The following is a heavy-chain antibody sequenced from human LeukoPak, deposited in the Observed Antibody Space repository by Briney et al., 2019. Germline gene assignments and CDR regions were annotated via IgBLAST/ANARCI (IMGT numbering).Heavy chain of an antibody. CDR2: IYHSGST. CDR3: DIAVADDYYYYYMDV. D-gene: IGHD6-19*01. Sequence: SGTLSLTCAVSGGSISSSNWWSWVRQPPGKGLEWIGEIYHSGSTNYNPSLKSRVTISVDKSKNQFSLKLSSVTAADTAVYYCDIAVADDYYYYYMDVWGKGTTVTVSS. CDR1: GGSISSSNW. J-gene: IGHJ6*03. V-gene: IGHV4-4*02.